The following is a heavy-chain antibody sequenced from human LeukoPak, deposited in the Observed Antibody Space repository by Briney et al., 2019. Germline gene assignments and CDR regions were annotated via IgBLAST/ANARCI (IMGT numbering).Heavy chain of an antibody. CDR3: ARGKMVGATAWGGLDY. J-gene: IGHJ4*02. D-gene: IGHD1-26*01. CDR1: GFTFSSYS. Sequence: MSGGSLRLSCAASGFTFSSYSMNWVRQAPGEGLEWVSCISSRSSYIYYADSLKGRFTISRDNAKNSLYLQMNSLRAEDTAFYYCARGKMVGATAWGGLDYWGQGTLVTVSS. CDR2: ISSRSSYI. V-gene: IGHV3-21*04.